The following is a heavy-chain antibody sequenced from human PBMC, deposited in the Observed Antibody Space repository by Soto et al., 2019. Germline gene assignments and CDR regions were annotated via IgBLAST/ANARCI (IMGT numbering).Heavy chain of an antibody. J-gene: IGHJ6*02. D-gene: IGHD3-9*01. Sequence: GESLTLSCTGSRFTFSSYAMSWIRQAPGKGLEWVSTISGSGGSTYYADSVKGRFTISRDNAKNTLYLQMNGLRAEDTAVYYCARDLNCDILTGYYPGYYYYGMDVWGQGTTVTVSS. V-gene: IGHV3-23*01. CDR1: RFTFSSYA. CDR3: ARDLNCDILTGYYPGYYYYGMDV. CDR2: ISGSGGST.